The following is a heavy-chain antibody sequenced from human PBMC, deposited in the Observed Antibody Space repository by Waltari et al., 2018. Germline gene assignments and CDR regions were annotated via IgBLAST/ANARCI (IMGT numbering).Heavy chain of an antibody. D-gene: IGHD6-13*01. Sequence: EVQLVESGGGLVQPGGSLRLSCAASGFTFSSYSMNWVRQAPGKGLEWVSYISSSRSTRYYADSVKGRFTISRDNAKNSLYLQMNSLRAEDTAVYYCARRGQQLVLGAFDIWGQGTMVTVSS. CDR3: ARRGQQLVLGAFDI. J-gene: IGHJ3*02. V-gene: IGHV3-48*04. CDR1: GFTFSSYS. CDR2: ISSSRSTR.